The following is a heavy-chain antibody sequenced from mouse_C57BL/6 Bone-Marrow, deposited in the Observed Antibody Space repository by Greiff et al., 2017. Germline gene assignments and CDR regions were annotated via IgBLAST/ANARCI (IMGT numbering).Heavy chain of an antibody. J-gene: IGHJ2*01. D-gene: IGHD2-3*01. CDR3: ARSYDGYSLGW. CDR1: GYSITSYY. CDR2: ISYSGST. V-gene: IGHV3-8*01. Sequence: EVQLQQSGPGLAKPSQTLSLTCSVSGYSITSYYWNWIRKFPGNKLEYMGYISYSGSTYYNPSLKSRISITRDTSKNQYYLQLNSVTTEDTATYYCARSYDGYSLGWWGQGTTLTVSS.